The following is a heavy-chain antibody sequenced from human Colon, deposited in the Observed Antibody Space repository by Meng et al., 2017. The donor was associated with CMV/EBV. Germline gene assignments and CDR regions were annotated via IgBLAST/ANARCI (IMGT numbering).Heavy chain of an antibody. CDR3: ARDLTNKWFYY. CDR1: GDPISSGSHS. J-gene: IGHJ4*02. Sequence: QMQLQEAGPGLVKPAETLSPTCTASGDPISSGSHSWAWFRQPPGKRLEWIGSMYFSGIADYNPSLKSRVTISLHATQKQFSLRLTSVTAADSAVYFCARDLTNKWFYYWGLGTLVTVSS. D-gene: IGHD1-26*01. V-gene: IGHV4-39*07. CDR2: MYFSGIA.